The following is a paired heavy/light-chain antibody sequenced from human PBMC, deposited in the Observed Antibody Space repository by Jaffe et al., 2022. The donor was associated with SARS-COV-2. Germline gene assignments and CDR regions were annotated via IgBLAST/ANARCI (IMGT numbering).Heavy chain of an antibody. V-gene: IGHV5-51*01. D-gene: IGHD3-10*01. Sequence: EVQLVQSGAEVKKPGESLKISCKGSGYNFFGYWIGWVRLMPGKGLEWMGIIYPDNSDPRYSPSFQGQVTFSADKSINTAYLQWSSLKASDTAIYFCARFGGPTFRHHYFDYWGQGTLVTVSS. CDR2: IYPDNSDP. J-gene: IGHJ4*02. CDR1: GYNFFGYW. CDR3: ARFGGPTFRHHYFDY.
Light chain of an antibody. CDR3: ITWDSSLNAGV. J-gene: IGLJ3*02. Sequence: QSVLTQPPSVSAAPGQTVTISCSGSSSNIGNNYVSWYQQLPGTAPKLLIYDNNNRPSGIPDRFSGSKSGTSATLGITGLQTGDEADYYCITWDSSLNAGVFGGGTKLTVL. CDR1: SSNIGNNY. V-gene: IGLV1-51*01. CDR2: DNN.